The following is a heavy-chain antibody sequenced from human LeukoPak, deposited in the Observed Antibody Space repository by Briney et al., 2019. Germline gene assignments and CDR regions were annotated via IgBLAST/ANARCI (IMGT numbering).Heavy chain of an antibody. D-gene: IGHD6-19*01. CDR3: AKDHSSGWNTLYDWFDP. CDR2: ISGSGGST. Sequence: GGSLRLSCEASEFTFHSYAMSWVRQAPGKGLEWVSAISGSGGSTYYADSVKGRFTISRDNSKNTLYLQMNSLRAEDTAVYYCAKDHSSGWNTLYDWFDPWGQGTLVTVSS. CDR1: EFTFHSYA. V-gene: IGHV3-23*01. J-gene: IGHJ5*02.